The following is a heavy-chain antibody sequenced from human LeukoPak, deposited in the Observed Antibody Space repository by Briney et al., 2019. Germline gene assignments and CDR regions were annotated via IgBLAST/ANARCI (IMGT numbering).Heavy chain of an antibody. CDR2: IYTSGST. CDR1: GGSISSYY. J-gene: IGHJ3*02. V-gene: IGHV4-4*07. Sequence: PSETLSLTCTVSGGSISSYYWSWIRQPAGKGLEWIGRIYTSGSTNYNPSLKSRVTMSVDTSKNQFSLKLSSVTAADTAVYYCARDGRLRPYDAFDIWGQGTMVTVSS. CDR3: ARDGRLRPYDAFDI. D-gene: IGHD2-21*02.